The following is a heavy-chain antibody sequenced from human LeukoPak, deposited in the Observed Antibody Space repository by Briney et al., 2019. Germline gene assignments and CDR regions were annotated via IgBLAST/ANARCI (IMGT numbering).Heavy chain of an antibody. D-gene: IGHD6-19*01. Sequence: SETLSLTCTVSGGSISSSSYYWGWIRQPPGKGLEWIGSMYYSGSTYYNPSLKSRVTISVDTSKNQFSLKLSSVTAADTAVYYCARPSGSYSSGWYHFDYWGQGTLVTVSS. CDR1: GGSISSSSYY. CDR3: ARPSGSYSSGWYHFDY. V-gene: IGHV4-39*01. J-gene: IGHJ4*02. CDR2: MYYSGST.